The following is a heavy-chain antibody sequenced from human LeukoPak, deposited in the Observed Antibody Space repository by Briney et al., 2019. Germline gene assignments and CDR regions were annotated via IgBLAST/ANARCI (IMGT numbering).Heavy chain of an antibody. V-gene: IGHV4-34*01. CDR3: ARELGGIDAFDI. Sequence: SETLSLTCAVYGGSFSGYYWSWIRQPPGKGLEGIGEINHSGSTNYNPSLKSRVTISVDTSKNQFSLKLSSVTAADTAVYYCARELGGIDAFDIWAKGQWSPSLQ. CDR2: INHSGST. D-gene: IGHD1-26*01. CDR1: GGSFSGYY. J-gene: IGHJ3*02.